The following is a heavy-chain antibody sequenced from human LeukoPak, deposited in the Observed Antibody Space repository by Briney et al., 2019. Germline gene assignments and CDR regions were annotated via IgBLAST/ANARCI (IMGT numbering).Heavy chain of an antibody. V-gene: IGHV3-7*01. J-gene: IGHJ4*02. Sequence: GGSLRLSCAASGFTFSNYWMSWVRQAPGKGLEWVANIKQDGSEIYYVDSVKGRFTISRDNAKKSLYLQMNSLRAEDTAVYYCARLVSSIVAADSYDYGGQGTLVTVFS. D-gene: IGHD6-13*01. CDR3: ARLVSSIVAADSYDY. CDR2: IKQDGSEI. CDR1: GFTFSNYW.